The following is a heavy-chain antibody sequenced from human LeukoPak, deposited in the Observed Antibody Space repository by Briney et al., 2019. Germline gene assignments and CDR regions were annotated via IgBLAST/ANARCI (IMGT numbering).Heavy chain of an antibody. CDR1: GGSISSSSYY. Sequence: SETLSLTCTVSGGSISSSSYYWGWIRQPPGKGLEWIGSIYYSGSTYYNPSLKSRVTISVDTSKNQFSLKLSSVTAADTAVYYCACRRPGGYYDSSGYPDYWGQGTLVTVSS. CDR3: ACRRPGGYYDSSGYPDY. CDR2: IYYSGST. D-gene: IGHD3-22*01. V-gene: IGHV4-39*07. J-gene: IGHJ4*02.